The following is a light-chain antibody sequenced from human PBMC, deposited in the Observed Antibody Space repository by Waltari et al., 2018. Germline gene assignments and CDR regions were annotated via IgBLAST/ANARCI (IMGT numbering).Light chain of an antibody. CDR3: KSYTSGLTYV. CDR2: DVS. J-gene: IGLJ1*01. CDR1: NSDVGAFNH. V-gene: IGLV2-14*03. Sequence: QSALTQPASVSGSPGQSITISCTGTNSDVGAFNHSSWYHQLPGRAPKVMIVDVSNRPLGVSKRVSGSKSGNTASLTISGLQAEDEADYYCKSYTSGLTYVFGTGTKVTVL.